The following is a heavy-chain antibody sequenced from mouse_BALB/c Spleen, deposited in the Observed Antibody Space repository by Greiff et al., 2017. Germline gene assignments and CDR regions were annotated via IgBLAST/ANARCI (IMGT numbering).Heavy chain of an antibody. V-gene: IGHV1-59*01. CDR1: GYTFTSYW. CDR3: ARKVPFMDY. Sequence: QVQLQQPGAELVKPGASVKMSCKASGYTFTSYWMHWVKQRPGQGLEWIGVIDPSDSYTSYNQKFKGKATLTVDTSSSTAFMHLNSLTSEDSAVYYCARKVPFMDYWGQGTSVTVSS. CDR2: IDPSDSYT. D-gene: IGHD5-1*01. J-gene: IGHJ4*01.